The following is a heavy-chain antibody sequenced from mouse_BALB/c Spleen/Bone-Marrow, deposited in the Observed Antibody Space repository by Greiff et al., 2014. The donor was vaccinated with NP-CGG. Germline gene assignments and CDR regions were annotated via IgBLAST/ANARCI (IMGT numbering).Heavy chain of an antibody. CDR1: GFTFSGYA. CDR2: ISSGGST. D-gene: IGHD2-5*01. J-gene: IGHJ1*01. CDR3: ARRKTTILTTFYWYSDV. Sequence: LQQSGGGLVKPGGSLKLSCAASGFTFSGYAMSWVRQTPEKRLEWVASISSGGSTFYPDSVKGRFTISRDNARNILYLQMSSLRSEDTAMYYCARRKTTILTTFYWYSDVWDAGTTVTVSS. V-gene: IGHV5-6-5*01.